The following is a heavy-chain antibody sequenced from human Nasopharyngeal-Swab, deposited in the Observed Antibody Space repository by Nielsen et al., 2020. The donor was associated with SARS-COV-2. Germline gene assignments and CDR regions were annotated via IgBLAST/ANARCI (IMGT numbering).Heavy chain of an antibody. CDR2: IYYSGST. V-gene: IGHV4-31*03. Sequence: SETLSLTCTVSGGSISSGGYYWSWIRQHPGKGLEWIGYIYYSGSTYYNPSLKSRVTISVDTSKNQFSLKPSSVTAADTAVYYCARVSGQLVLIDYWGQGTLVTVSS. CDR1: GGSISSGGYY. D-gene: IGHD6-6*01. CDR3: ARVSGQLVLIDY. J-gene: IGHJ4*02.